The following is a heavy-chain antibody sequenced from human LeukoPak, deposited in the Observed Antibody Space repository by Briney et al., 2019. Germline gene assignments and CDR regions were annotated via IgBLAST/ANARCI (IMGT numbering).Heavy chain of an antibody. Sequence: GASVKVSCKASGGTFSSYAISWVRQAPGQGLEWMGWINPNSGGTNYAQKFQGWVTMTRDTSISTAYMELSRLRSDDTAVYYCARGPDDYYFDYWGQGTLVTVSS. V-gene: IGHV1-2*04. J-gene: IGHJ4*02. CDR1: GGTFSSYA. CDR3: ARGPDDYYFDY. CDR2: INPNSGGT. D-gene: IGHD1-1*01.